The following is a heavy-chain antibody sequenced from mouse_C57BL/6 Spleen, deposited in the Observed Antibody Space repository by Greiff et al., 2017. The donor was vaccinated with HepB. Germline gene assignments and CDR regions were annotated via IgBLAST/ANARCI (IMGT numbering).Heavy chain of an antibody. D-gene: IGHD2-10*02. Sequence: DVMLVESGEGLVKPGGSLKLSCAASGFTFSSYAMSWVRQTPEKRLEWVAYISSGGDYIYYADTVKGRFTISRDNARNTLYLQMSSLKSEDTAMYYCTRDRGMEAFAYWGQGTLVTVSA. CDR1: GFTFSSYA. J-gene: IGHJ3*01. V-gene: IGHV5-9-1*02. CDR3: TRDRGMEAFAY. CDR2: ISSGGDYI.